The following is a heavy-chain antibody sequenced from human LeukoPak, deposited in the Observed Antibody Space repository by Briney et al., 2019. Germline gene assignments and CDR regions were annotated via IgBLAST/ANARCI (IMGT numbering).Heavy chain of an antibody. J-gene: IGHJ4*02. V-gene: IGHV1-24*01. CDR2: FDPEEAKM. D-gene: IGHD3-3*01. CDR1: GNSLSELS. Sequence: ASVTVSCKVSGNSLSELSTQWVRQAPGKGLECMGGFDPEEAKMVYAQNFQGRVTMTEDTSTQTAYMELSGLTSDDTAVYYCTTRSGDFWSGFVNWGQGTWSPSPQ. CDR3: TTRSGDFWSGFVN.